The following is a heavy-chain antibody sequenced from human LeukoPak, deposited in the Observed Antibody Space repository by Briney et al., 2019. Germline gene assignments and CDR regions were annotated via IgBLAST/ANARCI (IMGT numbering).Heavy chain of an antibody. CDR2: IYYSGST. J-gene: IGHJ5*02. V-gene: IGHV4-59*01. Sequence: PSETLSLTCTVSGGSISSYYWSWIRQPPGKGLEWIGYIYYSGSTNYNPSLKSRVTISVDTSKNQFSLKLSSVTAADTAVYYCARSTVVVAAEDNWFDPWGQGTLVTVSS. CDR3: ARSTVVVAAEDNWFDP. D-gene: IGHD2-15*01. CDR1: GGSISSYY.